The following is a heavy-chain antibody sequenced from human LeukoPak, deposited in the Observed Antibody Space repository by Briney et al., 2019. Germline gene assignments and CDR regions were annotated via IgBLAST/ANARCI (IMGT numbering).Heavy chain of an antibody. CDR2: IYSGGRT. Sequence: GGSLRLSCAASGFIVSSHFMSWVRQAPGKGLEWVSVIYSGGRTYYADSVKGRFTISRDNAKNSLYLQMNSLRAEDTAVYYCARTRDRGGIAAVDYWGQGTLVTVSS. CDR3: ARTRDRGGIAAVDY. V-gene: IGHV3-53*01. J-gene: IGHJ4*02. D-gene: IGHD6-6*01. CDR1: GFIVSSHF.